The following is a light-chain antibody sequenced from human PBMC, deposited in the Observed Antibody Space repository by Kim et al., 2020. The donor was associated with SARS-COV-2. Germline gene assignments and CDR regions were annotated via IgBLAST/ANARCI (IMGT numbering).Light chain of an antibody. J-gene: IGKJ1*01. CDR1: QDIGSA. Sequence: AIQLTQSPSSLSASVGDRVTITCRASQDIGSALAWYQQKPGKAPKLLIYDASSLEGGVPSRFTGSGSGTDFTLIISSLQPEDFATYYCQQFINYPRTFGQGTKVDIK. CDR3: QQFINYPRT. V-gene: IGKV1D-13*01. CDR2: DAS.